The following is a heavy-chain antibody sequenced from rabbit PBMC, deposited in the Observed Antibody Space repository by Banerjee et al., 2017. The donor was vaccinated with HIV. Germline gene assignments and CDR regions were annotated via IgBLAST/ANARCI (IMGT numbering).Heavy chain of an antibody. Sequence: QSLEESGGGLVQPGASLTLTCTASGFSFSGSYNMCWVRQAPGKGLEWIAYIYDGKSGSTNYATWAKGRFTISKPSSTTVTLQMTSLTAADTATYFCARDLANNGDLYFNLWGPGTLVTVS. V-gene: IGHV1S40*01. D-gene: IGHD2-1*01. CDR2: IYDGKSGST. CDR3: ARDLANNGDLYFNL. J-gene: IGHJ4*01. CDR1: GFSFSGSYN.